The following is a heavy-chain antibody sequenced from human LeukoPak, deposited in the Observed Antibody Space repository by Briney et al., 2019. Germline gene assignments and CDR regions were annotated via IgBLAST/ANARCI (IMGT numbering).Heavy chain of an antibody. Sequence: VASVKVSCKASGYTFTGYYMHWVRQAPGQGLEWMGWINPNSGGTNYAQKFQGRVTMTRDTSISTAYMELSRLRSDDTAVYYCARTVDSGSYLVGFRTNYFDYWGQGTLVTVSS. V-gene: IGHV1-2*02. CDR2: INPNSGGT. CDR1: GYTFTGYY. CDR3: ARTVDSGSYLVGFRTNYFDY. J-gene: IGHJ4*02. D-gene: IGHD1-26*01.